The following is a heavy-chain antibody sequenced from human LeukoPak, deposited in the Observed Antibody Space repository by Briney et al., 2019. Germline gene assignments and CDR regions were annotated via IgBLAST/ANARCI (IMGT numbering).Heavy chain of an antibody. D-gene: IGHD5-12*01. CDR2: ISSSGSTI. J-gene: IGHJ4*02. CDR3: VRDSPGYGAYDFD. CDR1: GFTFSSNE. V-gene: IGHV3-48*03. Sequence: GGSLRLSCAASGFTFSSNEMNWVRQAPGKGLEWVSYISSSGSTIYYADSVKGRFTISRDNAKNSLYLQMNNLSAEDTAVYYCVRDSPGYGAYDFDWGQGTLVTVSS.